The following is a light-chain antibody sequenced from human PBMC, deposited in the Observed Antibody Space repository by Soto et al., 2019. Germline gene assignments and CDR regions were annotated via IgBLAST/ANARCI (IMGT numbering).Light chain of an antibody. CDR1: QSVSSSY. V-gene: IGKV3-20*01. CDR2: GAS. J-gene: IGKJ4*01. Sequence: EIALRPSPGTQSLSPGERATLSCRASQSVSSSYLAWYQQKPGQAPRLLIYGASSRATGIPDRFSGSGSGTDFTLTISRLEPEDFAVYYCQQYGSSPRTFGGGTKVDIK. CDR3: QQYGSSPRT.